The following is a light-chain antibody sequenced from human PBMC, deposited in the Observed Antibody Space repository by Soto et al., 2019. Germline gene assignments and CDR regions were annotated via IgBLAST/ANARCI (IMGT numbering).Light chain of an antibody. CDR3: QQYGSSPVT. CDR1: QSVSSSY. CDR2: DAS. J-gene: IGKJ4*01. V-gene: IGKV3-20*01. Sequence: DIVLTQSPGTLSLSPGEGATLSCRASQSVSSSYLAWYQQKPGQAPRLLIYDASSRATGIPDRFGGSGSGTEFTLTISRLEPEDFAVYYCQQYGSSPVTFGGGTKVEIK.